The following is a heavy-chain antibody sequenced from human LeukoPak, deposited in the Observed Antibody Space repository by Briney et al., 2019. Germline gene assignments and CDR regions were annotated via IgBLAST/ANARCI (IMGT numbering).Heavy chain of an antibody. V-gene: IGHV3-53*05. J-gene: IGHJ5*02. CDR1: GFTVSSNY. Sequence: PGGSLRLSCAASGFTVSSNYMSWVRQAPGKGLEWVSVIYSGGSTYYADSVKGRFTISRDNSKNTLYLQMNSLRAEDTAVYYCAKDIPFVGFDPWGQGTLVTVSS. CDR3: AKDIPFVGFDP. CDR2: IYSGGST. D-gene: IGHD2/OR15-2a*01.